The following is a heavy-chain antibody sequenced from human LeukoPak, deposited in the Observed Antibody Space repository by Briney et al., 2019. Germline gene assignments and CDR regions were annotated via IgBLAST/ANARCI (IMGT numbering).Heavy chain of an antibody. J-gene: IGHJ4*02. CDR2: IYSGGST. D-gene: IGHD3-22*01. CDR3: ARASYYARDYFDY. CDR1: GFTVSSNY. V-gene: IGHV3-53*01. Sequence: GGSLRLSCAASGFTVSSNYMSWVRQAPGKGLEWVSVIYSGGSTYYADSVKGRFTISRDNSKNTLYLQMISLRAEDTAVYYCARASYYARDYFDYWGQGTLVTVSS.